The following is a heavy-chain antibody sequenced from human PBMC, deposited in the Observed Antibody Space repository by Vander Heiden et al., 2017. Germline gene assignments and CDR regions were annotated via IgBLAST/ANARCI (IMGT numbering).Heavy chain of an antibody. D-gene: IGHD3-9*01. CDR3: ASYYDTTYGMDV. V-gene: IGHV3-48*02. CDR2: SSRSSSTI. Sequence: EVQLVESGGGLVQPGGSLRLSCAASGFTFSSYSMNWVRQAPGKGLEWGAYSSRSSSTIYYADSVKGRFTISRDNGKNSLYLQMNSLRDEDTALDYCASYYDTTYGMDVWGQGTTVTVSS. CDR1: GFTFSSYS. J-gene: IGHJ6*02.